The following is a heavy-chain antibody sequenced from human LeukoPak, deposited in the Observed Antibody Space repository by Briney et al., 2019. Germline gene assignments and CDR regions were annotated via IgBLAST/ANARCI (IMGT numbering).Heavy chain of an antibody. V-gene: IGHV3-23*01. Sequence: PGGSLRLSCAASGFTFSTYAMNWVRQAPGKGLEWVSAISGSGGSTYYADSVKGRFTISRDNSKNTLYLQMNSLRAEDTAAYYCAKDRVGSSGRSVSDYWGQGTLVTVSS. J-gene: IGHJ4*02. CDR3: AKDRVGSSGRSVSDY. D-gene: IGHD6-19*01. CDR2: ISGSGGST. CDR1: GFTFSTYA.